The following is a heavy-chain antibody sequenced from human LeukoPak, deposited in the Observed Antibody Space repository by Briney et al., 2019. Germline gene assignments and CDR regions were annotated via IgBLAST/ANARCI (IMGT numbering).Heavy chain of an antibody. CDR1: GGSISSYY. CDR2: IYYSGST. J-gene: IGHJ6*02. CDR3: ARVLGYCSSTSCYNYYYYGMDV. Sequence: PSETLSLTCTVSGGSISSYYWSWLRQPPGKGLEWIGYIYYSGSTNYNPSLKSRVTISVGTSKNQFSLKLSSVTAADTAVYYCARVLGYCSSTSCYNYYYYGMDVWGQGTTVTVSS. V-gene: IGHV4-59*01. D-gene: IGHD2-2*01.